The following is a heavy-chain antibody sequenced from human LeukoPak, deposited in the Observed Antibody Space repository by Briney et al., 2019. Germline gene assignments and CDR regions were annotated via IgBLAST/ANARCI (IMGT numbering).Heavy chain of an antibody. CDR1: GFTLSTYA. CDR2: ISAGGGST. D-gene: IGHD6-13*01. Sequence: PGGSLRLSCAASGFTLSTYAMNWVRQAPGKGLEWVSGISAGGGSTYYADSVKGRFTISRDNSKNTLYLQMNNLTVEDTAVYYCAKSPRSAADNWFDPWGQGTLVTVSS. J-gene: IGHJ5*02. V-gene: IGHV3-23*01. CDR3: AKSPRSAADNWFDP.